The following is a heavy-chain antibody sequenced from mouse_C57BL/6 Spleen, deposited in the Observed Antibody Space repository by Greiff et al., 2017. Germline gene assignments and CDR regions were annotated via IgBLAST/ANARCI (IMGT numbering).Heavy chain of an antibody. CDR1: GYSITSGYY. D-gene: IGHD2-4*01. Sequence: VQLQQSGPGLVKPSQSLSLTCSVTGYSITSGYYWNWIRQFPGNKLEWMGYISYDGSNNYNPSLKNRISITRDTSKNQFFLKLNSVTTEDTATYYCASLYYDYDKAYWGQGTLVTVSA. CDR2: ISYDGSN. CDR3: ASLYYDYDKAY. J-gene: IGHJ3*01. V-gene: IGHV3-6*01.